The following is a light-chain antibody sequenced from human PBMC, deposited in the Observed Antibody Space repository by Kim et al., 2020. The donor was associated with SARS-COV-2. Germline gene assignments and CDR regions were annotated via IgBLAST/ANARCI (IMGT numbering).Light chain of an antibody. CDR1: QSVSSN. J-gene: IGKJ4*01. V-gene: IGKV3-15*01. CDR3: KQYNNWTLT. Sequence: GERETRYGRARQSVSSNLAGDQQKPGKDPRRLMYGASTRATGNPARVRGSGSGTEFTLNSSSLKSEDLGVYYCKQYNNWTLTWGGGTKVDIK. CDR2: GAS.